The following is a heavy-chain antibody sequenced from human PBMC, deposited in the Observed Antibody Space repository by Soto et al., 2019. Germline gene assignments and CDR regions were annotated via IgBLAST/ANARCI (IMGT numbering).Heavy chain of an antibody. J-gene: IGHJ4*02. CDR1: GYTFTSYG. CDR3: APGGAPIDY. D-gene: IGHD1-26*01. Sequence: QVQLVQSGAEVKKPGASVKVSCKASGYTFTSYGISWVRQAPGQGLEWMGWISAYNGHTNYAQTLQGRVPMTTDTPAGRAYMEMSSQTSDDTDAHYCAPGGAPIDYWGQGTLVTVSS. V-gene: IGHV1-18*01. CDR2: ISAYNGHT.